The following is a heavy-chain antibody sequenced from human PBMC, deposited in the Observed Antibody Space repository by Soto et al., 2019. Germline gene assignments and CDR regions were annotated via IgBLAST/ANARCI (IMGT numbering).Heavy chain of an antibody. V-gene: IGHV1-18*04. CDR1: GYTFTSYG. J-gene: IGHJ5*02. CDR2: ISAYNGNT. Sequence: QVQLVPSGAEVKKPGASAKVSCKASGYTFTSYGISWVRQAPGQGIEWMGWISAYNGNTNYAQKLQGRVTMTTDTSTSTAYMELRSLRSDDTAVYYCARDGAVTMVRGVISNWFDPWGQGTLVTVSS. CDR3: ARDGAVTMVRGVISNWFDP. D-gene: IGHD3-10*01.